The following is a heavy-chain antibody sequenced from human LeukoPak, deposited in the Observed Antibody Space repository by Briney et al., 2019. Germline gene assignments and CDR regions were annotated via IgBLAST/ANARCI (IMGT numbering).Heavy chain of an antibody. CDR3: ARHGSTDYFDY. Sequence: PSETLSLTCTVSGGSISSSSYYWGWIRQPAGKGLEWIGSSYYSGSTYYNPSLKSRVTISVDTSKNQLSLKLSSVTAADTAMYYCARHGSTDYFDYWGQGTLVTVSS. CDR1: GGSISSSSYY. D-gene: IGHD2-2*03. CDR2: SYYSGST. V-gene: IGHV4-39*01. J-gene: IGHJ4*02.